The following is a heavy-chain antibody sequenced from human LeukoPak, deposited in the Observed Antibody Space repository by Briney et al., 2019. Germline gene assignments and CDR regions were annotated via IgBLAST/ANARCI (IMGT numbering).Heavy chain of an antibody. Sequence: PGRSLRLSCAASGFTFSSYAMHWVRQAPGKGLEWVAFISYDGSNKYHADSVKGRFTISRDNPKNTLYLQMNSLRAEDTAVYYCAKDRHSSGYYFDYWGQGTLVTVSS. J-gene: IGHJ4*02. D-gene: IGHD3-22*01. CDR3: AKDRHSSGYYFDY. V-gene: IGHV3-30*18. CDR1: GFTFSSYA. CDR2: ISYDGSNK.